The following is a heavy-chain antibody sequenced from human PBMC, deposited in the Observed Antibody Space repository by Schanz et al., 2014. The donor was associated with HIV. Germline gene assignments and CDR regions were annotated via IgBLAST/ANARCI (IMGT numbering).Heavy chain of an antibody. V-gene: IGHV3-33*01. CDR2: IWYDGSNK. CDR3: ARQYYYDSSGYYPFFDY. Sequence: QVQLVESGGGVVQPGRSLRLSCAASGFMFSSYGMHWVRQAPGKGLEWVAVIWYDGSNKYYADSVKGRFTISRDNSKNPLYLQMNSLRAADTAVYSCARQYYYDSSGYYPFFDYWGQGTLVTVSS. J-gene: IGHJ4*02. CDR1: GFMFSSYG. D-gene: IGHD3-22*01.